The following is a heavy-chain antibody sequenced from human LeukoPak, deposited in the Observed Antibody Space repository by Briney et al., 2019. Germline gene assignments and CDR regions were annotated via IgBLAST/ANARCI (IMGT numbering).Heavy chain of an antibody. D-gene: IGHD1-20*01. CDR3: ARGVITGNPQYVDY. J-gene: IGHJ4*02. CDR1: GGSIGSGDYY. CDR2: IYYSGKT. V-gene: IGHV4-61*08. Sequence: SETLSFTCTVSGGSIGSGDYYWSWIRQPPGKGLEWIGYIYYSGKTNYNSSLKSRVTISLDTSKNQFSLKLSSVTAADTAVYYCARGVITGNPQYVDYWGQGTLVTVSS.